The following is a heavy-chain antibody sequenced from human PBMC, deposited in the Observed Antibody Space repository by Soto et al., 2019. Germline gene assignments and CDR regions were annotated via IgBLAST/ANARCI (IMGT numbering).Heavy chain of an antibody. V-gene: IGHV3-73*01. CDR3: TRLDAPGDRALDI. CDR1: GFSISGSA. J-gene: IGHJ3*02. CDR2: IRDKTNGYAT. Sequence: GGSLRLSCAASGFSISGSAIHWVRQASGKGLEWVARIRDKTNGYATGYAASVQGRFTISRDDSKNTAFLQMNSLKTEDTAVHYCTRLDAPGDRALDIWGQGTMVTVSS.